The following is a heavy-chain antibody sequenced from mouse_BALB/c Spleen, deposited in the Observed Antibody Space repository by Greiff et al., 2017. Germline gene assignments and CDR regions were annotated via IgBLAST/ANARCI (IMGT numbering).Heavy chain of an antibody. CDR2: ISSGGST. CDR1: GFTFSSYA. V-gene: IGHV5-6-5*01. Sequence: EVKLVESGGGLVKPGGSLKLSCAASGFTFSSYAMSWVRQTPEKRLEWVASISSGGSTYYPDSVKGRFTISRDNARNILYLQMSSLRSEDTAMYYCAREGYYGYLLDYWGQGTTLTVSS. CDR3: AREGYYGYLLDY. J-gene: IGHJ2*01. D-gene: IGHD1-2*01.